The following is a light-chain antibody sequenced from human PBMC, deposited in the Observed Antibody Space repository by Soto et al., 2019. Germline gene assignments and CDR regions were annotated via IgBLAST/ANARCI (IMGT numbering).Light chain of an antibody. J-gene: IGLJ3*02. Sequence: QSALAPPASVSGSRGQSITISCTGTSSDVGGYDHVSWYQQHPGKAPKLIIYDVTVRPSGISPRFSGSKSDNTASLAVSGLQPEDEADYYCSSYTNKDTLLFGGGTKLTVL. CDR2: DVT. CDR1: SSDVGGYDH. CDR3: SSYTNKDTLL. V-gene: IGLV2-14*03.